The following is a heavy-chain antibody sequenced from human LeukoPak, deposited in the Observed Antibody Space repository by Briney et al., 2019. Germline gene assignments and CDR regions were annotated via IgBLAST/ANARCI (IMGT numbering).Heavy chain of an antibody. CDR1: GFTFSSYW. V-gene: IGHV3-74*01. CDR3: ASLFYYDSSAYSSWFDP. Sequence: GGSLRLSCAASGFTFSSYWMHWVRQAPGKGLVWVSRINSDGSSTSYADSVKGRFTISRDNAKNTLYLQMNTLRAEDTAVYYCASLFYYDSSAYSSWFDPWGQGTLVTVSS. CDR2: INSDGSST. D-gene: IGHD3-22*01. J-gene: IGHJ5*02.